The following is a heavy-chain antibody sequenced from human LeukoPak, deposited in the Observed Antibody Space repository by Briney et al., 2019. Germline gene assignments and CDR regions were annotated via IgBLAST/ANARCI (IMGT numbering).Heavy chain of an antibody. J-gene: IGHJ4*02. CDR2: IRYDGSNK. V-gene: IGHV3-30*02. Sequence: GGSLRLSCAASGFIFNSYGLHWVRQAPGKGLEWVAFIRYDGSNKYYADSVKGRFTISRDNSKNTLYLQMNSLRVEDTAVYYCATLPYYYDSSGSYYFDYWGQGTLVTVSS. D-gene: IGHD3-22*01. CDR3: ATLPYYYDSSGSYYFDY. CDR1: GFIFNSYG.